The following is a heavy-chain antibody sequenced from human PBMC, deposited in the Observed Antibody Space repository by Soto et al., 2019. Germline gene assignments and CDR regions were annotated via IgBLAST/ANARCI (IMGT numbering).Heavy chain of an antibody. CDR1: GGTFSSYA. V-gene: IGHV1-69*13. CDR3: ARDLSGGGGWYYFDY. CDR2: IIPIFGTA. J-gene: IGHJ4*02. D-gene: IGHD6-19*01. Sequence: PSVKVSCKASGGTFSSYAISWVRQAPGQGLEWMGGIIPIFGTANYAQKFQGRVTITADESTSTAYMELSSLRSEDTAVYYCARDLSGGGGWYYFDYWGQGTLVTVSS.